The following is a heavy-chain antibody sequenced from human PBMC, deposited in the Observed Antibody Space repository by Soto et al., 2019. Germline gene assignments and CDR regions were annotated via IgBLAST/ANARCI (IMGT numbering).Heavy chain of an antibody. J-gene: IGHJ4*02. Sequence: GASVKVSCKASGYTFTGYYMHWVRQAPGQGLEWMGWINPNSGGTNYAQKFQGWVTMTRDTSISTAYMELSRLRSDDTAVYYCARESGAVSRFLEWFPTSGAFDYWGQGTLVTSPQ. V-gene: IGHV1-2*04. CDR2: INPNSGGT. D-gene: IGHD3-3*01. CDR3: ARESGAVSRFLEWFPTSGAFDY. CDR1: GYTFTGYY.